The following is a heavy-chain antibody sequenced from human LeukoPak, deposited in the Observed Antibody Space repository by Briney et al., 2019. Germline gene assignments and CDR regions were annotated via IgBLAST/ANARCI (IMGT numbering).Heavy chain of an antibody. Sequence: GSSVKVSCKVSGGTFSSYAISWVRQAPGQGLEWMGGIIPIFETANYAQKFQGRVTITADESTSTAYMELSSLRSEDTAVYYCATSPTIYYYYGMDVWGQGTMVTVSS. CDR2: IIPIFETA. CDR3: ATSPTIYYYYGMDV. V-gene: IGHV1-69*01. D-gene: IGHD1-1*01. J-gene: IGHJ6*02. CDR1: GGTFSSYA.